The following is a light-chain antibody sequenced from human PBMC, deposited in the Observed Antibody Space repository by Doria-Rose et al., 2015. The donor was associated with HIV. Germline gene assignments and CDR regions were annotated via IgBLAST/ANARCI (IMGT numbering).Light chain of an antibody. CDR2: WAS. CDR1: QSLLYTSKNY. CDR3: QQYYDTPS. J-gene: IGKJ3*01. V-gene: IGKV4-1*01. Sequence: DIQVTQSPESLGMSLGERATLNCKSNQSLLYTSKNYLAWYQQKPGQPTKLLIHWASTRQSGVPARFSGSGSGTDFPLTISSLEAEDVAVYYCQQYYDTPSFGPGTTVDIK.